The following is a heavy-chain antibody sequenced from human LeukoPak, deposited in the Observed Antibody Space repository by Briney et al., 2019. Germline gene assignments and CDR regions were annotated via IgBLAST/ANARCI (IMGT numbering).Heavy chain of an antibody. CDR1: GFTFSTYG. CDR2: IWSDGSNK. J-gene: IGHJ3*02. CDR3: ARFSSGYRPDAFDI. Sequence: GGSLRLSCAASGFTFSTYGMHWVRQAPGKGLEWVAFIWSDGSNKYYADSVKGRYTISRDNSKNTLYLQMNSLRPEDTAVYYCARFSSGYRPDAFDIWGQGTMVTVSS. D-gene: IGHD6-19*01. V-gene: IGHV3-30*02.